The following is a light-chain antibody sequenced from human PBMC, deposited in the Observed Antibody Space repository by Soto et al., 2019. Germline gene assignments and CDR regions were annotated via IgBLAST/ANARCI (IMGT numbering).Light chain of an antibody. CDR2: DVN. CDR3: SSYTSRSTRV. V-gene: IGLV2-14*03. CDR1: SSDIGGYYY. Sequence: QSVLTQPASVSGAPGQSITISCTGSSSDIGGYYYVSWYQQHSGKAPKLMLYDVNSRPSGVSDRFSGSKSGNTASLTISGLQAEDEADYYCSSYTSRSTRVFGGGTKLTGL. J-gene: IGLJ3*02.